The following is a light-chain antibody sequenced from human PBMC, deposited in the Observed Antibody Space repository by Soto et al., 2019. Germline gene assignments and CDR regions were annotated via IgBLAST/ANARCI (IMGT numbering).Light chain of an antibody. Sequence: DIQLTQSPSFLSASVGDRVTITCRASQGMSSYLAWYQQEPGKAPKLLIYDASTLQSGVPSRFSGSGSGTEFTLTISSLQPEDSATYYCQQLYSYPITFGQGTRLEIK. CDR1: QGMSSY. V-gene: IGKV1-9*01. CDR3: QQLYSYPIT. CDR2: DAS. J-gene: IGKJ5*01.